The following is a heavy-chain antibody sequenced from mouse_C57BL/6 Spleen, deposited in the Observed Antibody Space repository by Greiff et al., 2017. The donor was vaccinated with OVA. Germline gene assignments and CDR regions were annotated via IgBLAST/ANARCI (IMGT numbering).Heavy chain of an antibody. Sequence: EVQVVESGAELVRPGSSVKMSCKTSGYTFTSYGINWVKQRPGQGLEWIGYIYIGNGYTEYNEKFKGKATLTSDTSSSTAYMQLSSLTSEDSAIYFCARSHYYGSSYPVYFDYWGQGTTLTVSS. CDR3: ARSHYYGSSYPVYFDY. CDR2: IYIGNGYT. J-gene: IGHJ2*01. D-gene: IGHD1-1*01. V-gene: IGHV1-58*01. CDR1: GYTFTSYG.